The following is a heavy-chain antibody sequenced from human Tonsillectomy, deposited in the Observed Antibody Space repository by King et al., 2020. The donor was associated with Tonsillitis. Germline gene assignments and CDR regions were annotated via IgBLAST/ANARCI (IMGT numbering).Heavy chain of an antibody. CDR3: ARPELGSAAASGTIAY. D-gene: IGHD6-25*01. CDR1: GYSFTTYW. V-gene: IGHV5-10-1*03. J-gene: IGHJ4*02. CDR2: IAPSDSYT. Sequence: QLVQSETEVKKPGESLRISCQGSGYSFTTYWINWVRQMPGKGLEWMGRIAPSDSYTNYSPSFQGRVTISVDKSINTAYLLWSSLKASDTAMYYCARPELGSAAASGTIAYWGQGSLVCASS.